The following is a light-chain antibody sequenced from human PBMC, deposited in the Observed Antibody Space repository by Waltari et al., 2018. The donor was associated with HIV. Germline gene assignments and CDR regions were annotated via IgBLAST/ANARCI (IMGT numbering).Light chain of an antibody. Sequence: QSALTQPASVSGSPGQSITVSCTGTSSAVGAYNYVSWYQQTPGTAPKLVIYEVSNRPSGISYRLSGSKSGKTASLTISGLQTEDEGDYYCSSFTTSNSLLFGGGTKVTVL. CDR1: SSAVGAYNY. CDR3: SSFTTSNSLL. V-gene: IGLV2-14*01. J-gene: IGLJ2*01. CDR2: EVS.